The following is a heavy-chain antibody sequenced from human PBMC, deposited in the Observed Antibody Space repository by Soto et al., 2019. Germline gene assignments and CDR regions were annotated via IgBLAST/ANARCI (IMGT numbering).Heavy chain of an antibody. D-gene: IGHD3-22*01. V-gene: IGHV3-23*01. CDR3: AKEEVSGFYYDSSGIFDY. Sequence: GGSLRLSCAASGFTFSSYAMSWVRQAPGKGLEWVSTISGSDGRTYSTDSVKGRFTISRDNSRNTAYLQMNSLRVEDTAVYYCAKEEVSGFYYDSSGIFDYWGQGTLVTVSS. J-gene: IGHJ4*02. CDR1: GFTFSSYA. CDR2: ISGSDGRT.